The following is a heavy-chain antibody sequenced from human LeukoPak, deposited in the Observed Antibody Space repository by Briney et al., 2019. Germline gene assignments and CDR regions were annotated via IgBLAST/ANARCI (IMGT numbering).Heavy chain of an antibody. V-gene: IGHV3-7*01. CDR2: IKQDGSEK. D-gene: IGHD6-19*01. CDR3: AKDSSSRGWYFEH. J-gene: IGHJ4*02. Sequence: GGSLRLSCAASGFTFSSYWMSWVRQAPGKGLEWVANIKQDGSEKYYVDSVKGRFTISRDNAKNSLYLQMNRLRAEDTAVYFCAKDSSSRGWYFEHWGQGTLVTVSS. CDR1: GFTFSSYW.